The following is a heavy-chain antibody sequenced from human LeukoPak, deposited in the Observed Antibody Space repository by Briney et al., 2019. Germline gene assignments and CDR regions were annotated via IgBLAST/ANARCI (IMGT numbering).Heavy chain of an antibody. CDR3: AKGYRQLSITDYFDY. CDR2: ISYDGSNK. D-gene: IGHD6-6*01. CDR1: GFTFSSYG. J-gene: IGHJ4*02. V-gene: IGHV3-30*18. Sequence: PGGSLRLSCAASGFTFSSYGMHWVRQAPGKGLEWVAVISYDGSNKYYADSVKGRFTISRDNSKNTLYLQMNSLRAEDTAVYYCAKGYRQLSITDYFDYWGQGTLVTVSS.